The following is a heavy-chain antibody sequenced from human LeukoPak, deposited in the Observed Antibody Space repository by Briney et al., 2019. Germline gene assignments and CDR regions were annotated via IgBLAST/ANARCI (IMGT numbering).Heavy chain of an antibody. V-gene: IGHV3-23*01. J-gene: IGHJ4*02. CDR3: ATRRDGYNG. D-gene: IGHD5-24*01. Sequence: PGGSLRLSCAASGFTFSSYAMSWVRQAPGRGLEWVSAISVSGGGTYYPDSVKGRFNISRDNSKDTLYLQMNSLRVDDTAVYYCATRRDGYNGWGQGTLVTVSS. CDR2: ISVSGGGT. CDR1: GFTFSSYA.